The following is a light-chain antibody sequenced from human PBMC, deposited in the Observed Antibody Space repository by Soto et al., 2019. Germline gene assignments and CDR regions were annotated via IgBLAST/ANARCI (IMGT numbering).Light chain of an antibody. J-gene: IGKJ1*01. CDR1: QSVSNN. Sequence: EIVMTQSPATLSVSPGESATLSCRASQSVSNNLAWYQQKPGQAPRLLIYGASTSATGFPARFSGSGSGTEFTLNISSLQSEDFAVYYCQQYNNWPPTWTFGQGTKVEIK. V-gene: IGKV3-15*01. CDR3: QQYNNWPPTWT. CDR2: GAS.